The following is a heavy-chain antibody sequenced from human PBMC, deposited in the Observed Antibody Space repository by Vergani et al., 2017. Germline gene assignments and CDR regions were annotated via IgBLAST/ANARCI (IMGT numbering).Heavy chain of an antibody. Sequence: DVHLAESGGGFFQPGGSLRLSCSASGFSFNSYWMHWVRQVPGKGLLWVSRIKSDGSITAYADSVKGRFTISRDNAQNTLYLQMNSLRVEDTGVYYCARDRYYRGSGSYPYFYYYGLDVWGQGTAVTVSS. J-gene: IGHJ6*02. CDR2: IKSDGSIT. CDR3: ARDRYYRGSGSYPYFYYYGLDV. D-gene: IGHD3-10*01. CDR1: GFSFNSYW. V-gene: IGHV3-74*03.